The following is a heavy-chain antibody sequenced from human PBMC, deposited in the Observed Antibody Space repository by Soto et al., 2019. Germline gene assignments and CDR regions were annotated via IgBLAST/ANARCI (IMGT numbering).Heavy chain of an antibody. D-gene: IGHD6-13*01. J-gene: IGHJ4*02. CDR3: ARDRQAEGIAAAGTGYSFDY. CDR1: GFTFSSYS. Sequence: GGSLRLSCAASGFTFSSYSMNWVRQAPGKGLEWVSSISSSSSYIYYADSVKGRFTISRDNAKNSLYLQMNSLRAEDTAVYYCARDRQAEGIAAAGTGYSFDYWGQGTLVTVSS. CDR2: ISSSSSYI. V-gene: IGHV3-21*01.